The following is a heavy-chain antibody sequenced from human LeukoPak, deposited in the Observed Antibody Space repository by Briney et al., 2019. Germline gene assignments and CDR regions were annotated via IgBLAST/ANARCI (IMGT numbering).Heavy chain of an antibody. Sequence: ASVKVSCKASGYTFTCYYMHWVRQAPGQGLEWMGWINPNSGGTNYAQKFQGRVTMTRDTSISTAYMELSRLRSDDTAVYYCARDWGAVAGTVLKNWFDPWGQGTLVTVSS. CDR2: INPNSGGT. CDR1: GYTFTCYY. CDR3: ARDWGAVAGTVLKNWFDP. V-gene: IGHV1-2*02. J-gene: IGHJ5*02. D-gene: IGHD6-19*01.